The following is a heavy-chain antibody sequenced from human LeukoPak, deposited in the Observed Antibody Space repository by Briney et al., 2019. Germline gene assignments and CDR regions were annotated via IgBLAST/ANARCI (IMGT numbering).Heavy chain of an antibody. CDR2: ISSSSSTI. J-gene: IGHJ4*02. V-gene: IGHV3-48*04. CDR3: RVVVAANPIDY. Sequence: PGGSLRLSCAASGFTFSSYSMNWVRQAPGKGLEWVSYISSSSSTIYYADSVKGRFTISRDNAKNSLYLQMNSLRAEDTAVYYCRVVVAANPIDYWGQGTLVTVSS. CDR1: GFTFSSYS. D-gene: IGHD2-15*01.